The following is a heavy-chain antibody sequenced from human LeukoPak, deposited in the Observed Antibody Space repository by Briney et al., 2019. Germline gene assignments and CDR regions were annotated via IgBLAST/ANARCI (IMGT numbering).Heavy chain of an antibody. Sequence: GGSLRLSCAASGFTFSTYGTHWVPQAPGKGLEWVVVIRSDGSSEYYADSVKGRFIISRDNSKNTLYLQMNSLRAEDTAVYYCARYCSGGTCYVGLIWGQGTLVTVSS. D-gene: IGHD2-15*01. CDR1: GFTFSTYG. V-gene: IGHV3-33*01. CDR2: IRSDGSSE. J-gene: IGHJ4*02. CDR3: ARYCSGGTCYVGLI.